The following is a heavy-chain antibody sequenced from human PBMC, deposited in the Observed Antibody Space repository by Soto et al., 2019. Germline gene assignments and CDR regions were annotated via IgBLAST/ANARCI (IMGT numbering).Heavy chain of an antibody. CDR3: ARVGSGGLLWFGELFYMDV. V-gene: IGHV1-8*01. D-gene: IGHD3-10*01. Sequence: QVQLVQSGAEVKKPGASVKVSCKASGYTFTSYDINWVRQATGQGLEWMGWMNPNSGNTGYAQKFQGRVTVTRNTSISTAYMELSSLRSEDTAVYYCARVGSGGLLWFGELFYMDVWGKGTTVTVSS. J-gene: IGHJ6*03. CDR1: GYTFTSYD. CDR2: MNPNSGNT.